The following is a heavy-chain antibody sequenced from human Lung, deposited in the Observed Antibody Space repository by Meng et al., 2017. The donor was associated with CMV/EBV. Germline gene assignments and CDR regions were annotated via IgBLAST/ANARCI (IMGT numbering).Heavy chain of an antibody. V-gene: IGHV4-4*02. CDR2: IYHSGST. CDR3: ASFPPPGKQWLVTDY. J-gene: IGHJ4*02. Sequence: QGQLQESVPGLVKPSWTLSLTCAVSGGSISSSNWWSWVRQPPGKGLEWIGEIYHSGSTNYNPSLKSRVTISVDKSKNQFSLKLSSVTAADTAVYYCASFPPPGKQWLVTDYWGQGTLVTVSS. CDR1: GGSISSSNW. D-gene: IGHD6-19*01.